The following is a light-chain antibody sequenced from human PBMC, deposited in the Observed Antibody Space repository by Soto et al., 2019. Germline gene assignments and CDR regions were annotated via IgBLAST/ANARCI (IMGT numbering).Light chain of an antibody. Sequence: DIQMTQSPSSLSASVGGRVTITCQASQDISNRLNWYHQKPGKAPNLLIYDASNLAAGVPSGFSGSGSGTHFTFTITSLQPEDIATYYCQQYENLPTFGQGTRLEIK. J-gene: IGKJ5*01. CDR3: QQYENLPT. CDR1: QDISNR. V-gene: IGKV1-33*01. CDR2: DAS.